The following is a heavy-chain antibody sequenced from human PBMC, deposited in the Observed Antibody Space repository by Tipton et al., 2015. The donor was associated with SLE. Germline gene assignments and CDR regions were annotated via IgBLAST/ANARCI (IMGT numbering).Heavy chain of an antibody. J-gene: IGHJ4*02. CDR1: GGSISGYY. D-gene: IGHD6-6*01. CDR2: IYYSGST. V-gene: IGHV4-59*12. Sequence: TLSLTCTVSGGSISGYYWSWIRQPPGKGLEWIGYIYYSGSTNYNPSLKSRVTISVDTSKNQFSLKLSSVTAADTAVYYCARDGAARGDFDYWGQGTLVTVSS. CDR3: ARDGAARGDFDY.